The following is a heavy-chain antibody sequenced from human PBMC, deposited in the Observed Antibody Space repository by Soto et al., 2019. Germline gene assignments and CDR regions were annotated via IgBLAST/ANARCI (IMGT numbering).Heavy chain of an antibody. D-gene: IGHD3-3*01. CDR1: GGSISSGDYY. CDR2: IYYSGST. CDR3: ARDLRNDFWSTLGWFAP. J-gene: IGHJ5*02. Sequence: QVQLQESGPGLVKPSQTLSLTCTVSGGSISSGDYYWSWIRQPPGKGLEWIGYIYYSGSTYYNPSLESRVTISVDTSKNQFSLKLSSVTAADTAVYYCARDLRNDFWSTLGWFAPWGQGTLVTVSS. V-gene: IGHV4-30-4*01.